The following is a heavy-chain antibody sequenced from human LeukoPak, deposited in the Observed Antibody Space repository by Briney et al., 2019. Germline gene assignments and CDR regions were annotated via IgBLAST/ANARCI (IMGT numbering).Heavy chain of an antibody. Sequence: GGSLRLSCAASGFTFSSYAMSWVRQAPGKGLEWVSAISGSGGSTYYADSVKGRFTISRDNSKNTLYLQMNSLRAEDTAVYYCAKSVRPVVAAAYFDYWGQGTLVTVSS. D-gene: IGHD2-15*01. J-gene: IGHJ4*02. CDR3: AKSVRPVVAAAYFDY. V-gene: IGHV3-23*01. CDR1: GFTFSSYA. CDR2: ISGSGGST.